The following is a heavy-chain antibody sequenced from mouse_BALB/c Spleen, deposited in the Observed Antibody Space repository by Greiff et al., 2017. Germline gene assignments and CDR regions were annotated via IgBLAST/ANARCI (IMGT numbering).Heavy chain of an antibody. V-gene: IGHV1-18*01. Sequence: VQLQQSGPELVKPGASVKIPCKASGYTFTDYNMDWVKQSHGKSLEWIGDINPNNGGTIYNQKFKGKATLTVDKSSSTAYMELRSLTSEDTAVYYCARRSLYDGYTLFAYWGQGTLVTVSA. CDR2: INPNNGGT. J-gene: IGHJ3*01. D-gene: IGHD2-3*01. CDR3: ARRSLYDGYTLFAY. CDR1: GYTFTDYN.